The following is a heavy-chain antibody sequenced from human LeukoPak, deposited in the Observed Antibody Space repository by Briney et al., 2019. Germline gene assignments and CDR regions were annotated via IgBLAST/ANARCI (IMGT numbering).Heavy chain of an antibody. V-gene: IGHV5-51*01. CDR3: ARLGLGAFEI. J-gene: IGHJ3*02. Sequence: GESLKISCKGSGYTFTNYWIAWVRQMPGKGLEWMGTIYPGDSDTRYSPSFQGQVTISADKSITTAYLQWSSLQASDTAMYYCARLGLGAFEIWGQGTMVTVSS. CDR1: GYTFTNYW. CDR2: IYPGDSDT.